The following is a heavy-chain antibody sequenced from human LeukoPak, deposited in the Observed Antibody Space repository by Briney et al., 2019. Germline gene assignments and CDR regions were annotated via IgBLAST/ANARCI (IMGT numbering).Heavy chain of an antibody. CDR3: ARARVKLWFSIFDY. V-gene: IGHV4-59*01. CDR2: IYYSGST. J-gene: IGHJ4*02. Sequence: PSETLSLTCTVSGGSISSYYWSWTRQPPGKGLEWLGYIYYSGSTNYNPSLKSRVTISVDTSKNQYSLKLSSVTAADTAVYYCARARVKLWFSIFDYWGQGTLVTVSS. CDR1: GGSISSYY. D-gene: IGHD5-18*01.